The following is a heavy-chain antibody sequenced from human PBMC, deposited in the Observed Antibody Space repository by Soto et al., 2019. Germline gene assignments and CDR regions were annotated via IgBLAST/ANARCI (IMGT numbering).Heavy chain of an antibody. CDR2: IYYSGST. J-gene: IGHJ4*02. D-gene: IGHD1-1*01. V-gene: IGHV4-39*01. Sequence: QLQLQESGPGLVKPSETLSLTCTVSGGPISSSSYYWGWIRQPPGKGLEWIGSIYYSGSTYYNPSLKSRVTISVDTSKNQFSLKLSSVTAADTAVYYCARHLGTGPSNPTPSLIDYWGQGTLVTVSS. CDR1: GGPISSSSYY. CDR3: ARHLGTGPSNPTPSLIDY.